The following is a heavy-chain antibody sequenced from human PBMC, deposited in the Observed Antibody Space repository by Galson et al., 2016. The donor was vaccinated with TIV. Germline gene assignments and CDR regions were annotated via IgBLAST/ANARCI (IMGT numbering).Heavy chain of an antibody. CDR3: ARDYPVSDLWYFDF. CDR1: GVTFSSFA. J-gene: IGHJ2*01. V-gene: IGHV1-69*13. D-gene: IGHD1-14*01. CDR2: IIPIFGIA. Sequence: SVKVSCKASGVTFSSFAISWVRPAPGQGLEWVGRIIPIFGIANNAQKFQGRVTITADESTCTAYMELSSLPSEDTAVDYCARDYPVSDLWYFDFWGRGTFVTVSS.